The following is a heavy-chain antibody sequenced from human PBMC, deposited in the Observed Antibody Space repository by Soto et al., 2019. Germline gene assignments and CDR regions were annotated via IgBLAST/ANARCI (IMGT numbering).Heavy chain of an antibody. J-gene: IGHJ6*02. Sequence: GGSLRLSCAASGFTFSSYAMHWVRQAPGKGLEWVAVISYDGSNKYYADSVKGRFTISRDNSKNTLYLQMNSLRAEDAAVYYCARDPQVRGVRGYYGMDVWGQGTTVTVSS. D-gene: IGHD3-10*01. V-gene: IGHV3-30-3*01. CDR3: ARDPQVRGVRGYYGMDV. CDR1: GFTFSSYA. CDR2: ISYDGSNK.